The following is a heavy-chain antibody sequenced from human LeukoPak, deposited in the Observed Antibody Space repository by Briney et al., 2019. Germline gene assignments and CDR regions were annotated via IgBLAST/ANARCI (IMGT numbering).Heavy chain of an antibody. J-gene: IGHJ5*02. CDR1: GFTVSSNY. D-gene: IGHD6-19*01. CDR3: ARVVSSGWYWFDP. V-gene: IGHV3-66*01. Sequence: GGSLRLSCAASGFTVSSNYMSWVRQAPGKGLEWVSVNYSGGSTYYADSVKGRFTISRDNSKNTLYLQMNSLRAEDTAVYYCARVVSSGWYWFDPWGQGTLVTVSS. CDR2: NYSGGST.